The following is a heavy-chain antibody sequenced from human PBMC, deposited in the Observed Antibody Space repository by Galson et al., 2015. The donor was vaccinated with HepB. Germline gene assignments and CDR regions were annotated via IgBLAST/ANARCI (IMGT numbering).Heavy chain of an antibody. V-gene: IGHV3-33*01. CDR3: ARDPCGGNCHFDY. CDR1: GFVFSSYG. D-gene: IGHD2-21*02. Sequence: SLRLPCAASGFVFSSYGMHWVRQAPGKGLEWVAVIWYDGSNQYYADSVRGRFTISRDNSKNTLYLQMNSLRAEDAAVYYCARDPCGGNCHFDYWGQGTLVTVSS. CDR2: IWYDGSNQ. J-gene: IGHJ4*02.